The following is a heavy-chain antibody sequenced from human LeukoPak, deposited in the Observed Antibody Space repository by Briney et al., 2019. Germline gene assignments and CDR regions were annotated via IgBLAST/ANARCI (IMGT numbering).Heavy chain of an antibody. CDR2: VSTYSGHT. D-gene: IGHD2-2*01. V-gene: IGHV1-18*01. J-gene: IGHJ6*03. Sequence: GASVKVSCKASGDTLPTYGITWVRQAPGQGLEWMGWVSTYSGHTNYPQYLQGRVTMTRDTSTNTAYMELRGLRANGTAIYYCARPAKGAYYFYYMDVWGKGTTVTVSS. CDR3: ARPAKGAYYFYYMDV. CDR1: GDTLPTYG.